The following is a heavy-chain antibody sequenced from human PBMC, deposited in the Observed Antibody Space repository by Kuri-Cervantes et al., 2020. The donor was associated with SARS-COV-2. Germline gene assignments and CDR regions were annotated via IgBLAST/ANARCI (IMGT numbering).Heavy chain of an antibody. CDR3: ARPRTHIVGAYYFDY. J-gene: IGHJ4*02. CDR1: GFTFSSYG. CDR2: INHSGST. D-gene: IGHD1-26*01. V-gene: IGHV4-34*01. Sequence: GSLRLSCAASGFTFSSYGMNWVRQAPGKGLVWIGEINHSGSTNYNPSLKSRVTISVDTSKNQFSLKLSSLTAADTAVYYCARPRTHIVGAYYFDYWGQGTLVTVSS.